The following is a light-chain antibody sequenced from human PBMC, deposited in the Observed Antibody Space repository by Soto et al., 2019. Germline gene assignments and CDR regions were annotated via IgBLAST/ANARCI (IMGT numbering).Light chain of an antibody. J-gene: IGLJ1*01. CDR3: CSYTTSNARQIV. V-gene: IGLV2-14*01. Sequence: QSALTQPASVSGSRGQSITISCTGTSSDVGGYNYVSWYQQQPGKAPKFMIYDVTNRPSGVSNRFSGSKSGNTASQTISGLQAEDEADYYCCSYTTSNARQIVFGTGTKLTVL. CDR1: SSDVGGYNY. CDR2: DVT.